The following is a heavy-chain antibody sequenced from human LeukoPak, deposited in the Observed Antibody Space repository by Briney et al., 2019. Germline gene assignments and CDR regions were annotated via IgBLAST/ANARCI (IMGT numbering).Heavy chain of an antibody. CDR3: ARDPEYGGFDY. Sequence: PSETLSLTCTVSGGSISSGDYYWSWIRQPPGKGLEWIGYIYYSGSTYYNPSLKSRVTISVDTSKNQFSLKLSSVTAADTAVYYCARDPEYGGFDYWGQGTLVTVSS. D-gene: IGHD4-23*01. CDR1: GGSISSGDYY. V-gene: IGHV4-30-4*02. J-gene: IGHJ4*02. CDR2: IYYSGST.